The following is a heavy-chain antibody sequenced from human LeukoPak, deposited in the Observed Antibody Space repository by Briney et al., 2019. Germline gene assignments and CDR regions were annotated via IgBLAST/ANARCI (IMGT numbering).Heavy chain of an antibody. V-gene: IGHV5-51*01. CDR3: ASSSRSSVFDY. Sequence: GESLKISFKGSGYYFTSYWIAWVRQMPGKGLECMGIIYPGDSESRYSPSFQGQVTISADKSISTAYLQWSSLKASDTAIYYCASSSRSSVFDYWGQGTLVTVSS. D-gene: IGHD6-6*01. CDR2: IYPGDSES. J-gene: IGHJ4*02. CDR1: GYYFTSYW.